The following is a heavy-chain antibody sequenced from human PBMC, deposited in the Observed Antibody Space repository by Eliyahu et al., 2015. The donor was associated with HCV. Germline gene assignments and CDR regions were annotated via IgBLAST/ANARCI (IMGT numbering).Heavy chain of an antibody. CDR3: ARASPYYYDSSGYYSR. CDR1: GFTFSSYS. J-gene: IGHJ4*02. D-gene: IGHD3-22*01. V-gene: IGHV3-21*01. Sequence: EVQLVESGGGLVKPGGSLRLSCAASGFTFSSYSMNWVRQAPGKGLEWVSSISSSSSYIYYADSVKGRFTISRDNAKNSLYLQMNSLRAEDTAVYYCARASPYYYDSSGYYSRWGQGTLVTVSS. CDR2: ISSSSSYI.